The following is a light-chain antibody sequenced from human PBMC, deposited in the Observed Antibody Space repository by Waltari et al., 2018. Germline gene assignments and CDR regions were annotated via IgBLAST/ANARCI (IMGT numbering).Light chain of an antibody. Sequence: QSALTQPVSVSGSPGQSITISCSGSTSDIGGYDTVSWYQQHPDQAPKLLIHDVRGRPSGVSSRFSGFKSGNTASLVISGLQTEDEADYYCSSYTSGGTLGVVFGGGTRLTVL. CDR3: SSYTSGGTLGVV. CDR1: TSDIGGYDT. V-gene: IGLV2-14*03. CDR2: DVR. J-gene: IGLJ3*02.